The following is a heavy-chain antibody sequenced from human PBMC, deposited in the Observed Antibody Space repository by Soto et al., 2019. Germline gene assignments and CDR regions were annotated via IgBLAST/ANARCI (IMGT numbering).Heavy chain of an antibody. J-gene: IGHJ4*02. CDR2: ISYGGTT. Sequence: TLSLACTVSGGPIRRGDHFWSFIRQPPGKGLESIVYISYGGTTYYNPSLQSRITISVDTSKNQFSLKLSSVTAADTAIYYCARGRGYGYGIDYWGQGTLVTVSS. CDR1: GGPIRRGDHF. CDR3: ARGRGYGYGIDY. V-gene: IGHV4-30-4*01. D-gene: IGHD5-18*01.